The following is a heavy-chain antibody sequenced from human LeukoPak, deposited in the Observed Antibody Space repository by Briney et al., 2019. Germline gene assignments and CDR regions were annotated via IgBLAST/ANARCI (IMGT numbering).Heavy chain of an antibody. J-gene: IGHJ3*02. Sequence: GGSLRLSCAASGFTFSSYSMNWVRQAPGKGLEWVSSISSSSSYIYYADSVKGRFTISRDNAKNSLYLQMNSLRAEDTAVYYCARPDYDFWSGHDAFDIWGQGTMVTVSS. CDR1: GFTFSSYS. CDR2: ISSSSSYI. V-gene: IGHV3-21*01. CDR3: ARPDYDFWSGHDAFDI. D-gene: IGHD3-3*01.